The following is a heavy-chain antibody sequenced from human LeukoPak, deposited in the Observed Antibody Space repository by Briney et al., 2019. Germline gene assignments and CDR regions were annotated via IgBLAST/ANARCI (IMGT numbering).Heavy chain of an antibody. CDR1: GFTFSSYW. V-gene: IGHV3-53*01. CDR2: IYSGGAI. D-gene: IGHD1-14*01. J-gene: IGHJ4*02. Sequence: GGSLRLSCAASGFTFSSYWMNWARQAPGKGLEWVSLIYSGGAIRYADSVKGRFTISRDSSKNTLFLQMNDLTVEDTARYYCARRPGNWGQGILVTVSS. CDR3: ARRPGN.